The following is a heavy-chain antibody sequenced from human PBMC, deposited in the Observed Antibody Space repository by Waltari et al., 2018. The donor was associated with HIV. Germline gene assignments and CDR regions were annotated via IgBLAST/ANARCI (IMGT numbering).Heavy chain of an antibody. CDR1: GYNFNPYW. CDR2: ILPDDSDT. J-gene: IGHJ2*01. D-gene: IGHD3-22*01. Sequence: EVQLVQSGAEVKKSGESLKISCKGSGYNFNPYWIGWVRQMPGKGLEWMGIILPDDSDTRYSPSFQGQVTISADKSISTAYVQWSSLKASDTAMYFCARRSYYDSSGSYWYFDLWGRGTLVTVSS. V-gene: IGHV5-51*01. CDR3: ARRSYYDSSGSYWYFDL.